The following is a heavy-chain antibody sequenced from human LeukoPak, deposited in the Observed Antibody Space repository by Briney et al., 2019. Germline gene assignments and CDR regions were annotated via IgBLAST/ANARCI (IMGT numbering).Heavy chain of an antibody. J-gene: IGHJ4*02. V-gene: IGHV4-30-2*02. D-gene: IGHD3-22*01. Sequence: PSETLSLTCVVSGGSISSGGYSWSWIRQPPGKGLEWIGYIYHSGSTYYNPSLKSRVTVSVDRSKNQFSLKVTSVTAADTAVYYCARTGNYYDSSGYWGWIDYWGQGTLVTVSS. CDR3: ARTGNYYDSSGYWGWIDY. CDR1: GGSISSGGYS. CDR2: IYHSGST.